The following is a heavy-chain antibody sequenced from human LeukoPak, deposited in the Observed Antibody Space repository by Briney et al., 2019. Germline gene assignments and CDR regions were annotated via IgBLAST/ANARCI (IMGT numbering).Heavy chain of an antibody. J-gene: IGHJ6*03. CDR2: IYYNGST. CDR3: ARGRVSSSTWYSTYYYYFYMDV. Sequence: SETLSLTCTVSGGSISSYYWSWIRQPPGKGLEWIGYIYYNGSTNYNPSLKSRVTISVDTSKNQFSRTLRPVTAADTAVYFCARGRVSSSTWYSTYYYYFYMDVWGKGTTVTVSS. CDR1: GGSISSYY. V-gene: IGHV4-59*01. D-gene: IGHD4-11*01.